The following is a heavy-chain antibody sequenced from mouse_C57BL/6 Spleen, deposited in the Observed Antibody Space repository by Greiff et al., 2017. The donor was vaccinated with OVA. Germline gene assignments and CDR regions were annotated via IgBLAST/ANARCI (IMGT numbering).Heavy chain of an antibody. CDR3: AREEDDYDRGFWFAY. CDR1: GYTFTSYW. Sequence: QVQLQQSGAELAKPGASVKLSCKASGYTFTSYWMHWVKQRPGQGLEWIGYINPSSGYTKYNQKFKDKATLTADKSSSTAYMQLSSLTYEDSAVYYCAREEDDYDRGFWFAYWGEGTLVTVSA. V-gene: IGHV1-7*01. J-gene: IGHJ3*01. CDR2: INPSSGYT. D-gene: IGHD2-4*01.